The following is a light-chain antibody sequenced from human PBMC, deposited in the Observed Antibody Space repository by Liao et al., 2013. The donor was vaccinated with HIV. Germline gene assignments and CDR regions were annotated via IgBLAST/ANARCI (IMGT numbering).Light chain of an antibody. V-gene: IGLV3-21*01. J-gene: IGLJ3*02. CDR3: QVWDSSSDHPNWV. CDR1: NIGGKS. Sequence: SYELTQPPSLSVAPGKTARITCGGTNIGGKSVHWYQQKPGQAPALVIYNDSDRPSGIPERFSGSNSGNTATLTISRVEAGDEADYYCQVWDSSSDHPNWVFGGGTKLTVL. CDR2: NDS.